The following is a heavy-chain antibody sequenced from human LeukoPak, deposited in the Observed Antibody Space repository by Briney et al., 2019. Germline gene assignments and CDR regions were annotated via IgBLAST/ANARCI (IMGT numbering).Heavy chain of an antibody. CDR2: ISYDGSNK. J-gene: IGHJ6*02. D-gene: IGHD6-25*01. CDR1: GFTFSSYW. V-gene: IGHV3-30-3*01. CDR3: AREVSSAAYGMDV. Sequence: PGGSLRLSCAGSGFTFSSYWMTWVRQAPGKGLEWVAVISYDGSNKYYADSVKGRFTISRDNSKNTLYLQMNSLRAEDTAVYYCAREVSSAAYGMDVWGQGTTVTVSS.